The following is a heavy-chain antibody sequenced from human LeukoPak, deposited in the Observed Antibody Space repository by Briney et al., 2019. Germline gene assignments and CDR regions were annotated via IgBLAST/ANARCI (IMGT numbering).Heavy chain of an antibody. Sequence: SETLSLTCTVSGASISSYYWSWIRQPPGKGLEWIGYIYYSGSTRYNPSLKSRVTISVDTSKNQFSLKLSSVTAADTAVYYCARDSGNYYGGFDHWGQGTLVTVSS. J-gene: IGHJ4*02. D-gene: IGHD1-26*01. CDR1: GASISSYY. CDR2: IYYSGST. V-gene: IGHV4-59*01. CDR3: ARDSGNYYGGFDH.